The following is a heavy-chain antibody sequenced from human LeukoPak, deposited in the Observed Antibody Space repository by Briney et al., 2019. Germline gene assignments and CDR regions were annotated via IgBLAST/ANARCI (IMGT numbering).Heavy chain of an antibody. CDR1: GYTFSSNS. CDR3: ARDNIVGGFDP. V-gene: IGHV3-48*04. CDR2: ISSSSSTI. D-gene: IGHD3-22*01. Sequence: GGSLRLSCAASGYTFSSNSMNWVRQAPGKGLQWVSYISSSSSTIYYADSVKGRFTISRDNAKNSLYLQMNSLRAEDTAVYYCARDNIVGGFDPWGQGTLVTVSS. J-gene: IGHJ5*02.